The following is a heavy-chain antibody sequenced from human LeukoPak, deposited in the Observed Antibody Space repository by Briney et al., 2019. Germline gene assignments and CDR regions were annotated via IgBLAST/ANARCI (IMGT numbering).Heavy chain of an antibody. CDR1: GFTFSSYD. CDR3: ARERDYYDSSSTMRGF. Sequence: GGSLRLSCAASGFTFSSYDMSWVRQAPGKGLEWVSSISSSSTYIYYADSVKGRFTISRDNAKNSLYLQMNSLRVEDTAVYYCARERDYYDSSSTMRGFWGQGTLVTVSS. CDR2: ISSSSTYI. D-gene: IGHD3-22*01. J-gene: IGHJ4*02. V-gene: IGHV3-21*01.